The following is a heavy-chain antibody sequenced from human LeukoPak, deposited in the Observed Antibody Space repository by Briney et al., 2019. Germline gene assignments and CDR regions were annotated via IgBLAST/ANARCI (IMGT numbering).Heavy chain of an antibody. CDR1: GFTFSAFW. CDR2: IKEDGSAK. Sequence: GGSLRLSCAVSGFTFSAFWMSWVRQTPGKGLERVANIKEDGSAKFYLDSVKGRFTISRDNAKNTLYLQMNSLRAEDTAVYYCANANVKFCSSTSCYFDYWGQGTLVTVSS. D-gene: IGHD2-2*01. CDR3: ANANVKFCSSTSCYFDY. J-gene: IGHJ4*02. V-gene: IGHV3-7*01.